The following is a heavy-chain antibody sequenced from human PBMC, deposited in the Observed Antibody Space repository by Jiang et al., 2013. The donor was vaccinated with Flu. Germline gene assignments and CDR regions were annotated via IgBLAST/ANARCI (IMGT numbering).Heavy chain of an antibody. CDR3: ARLLDYVWGSYRGYYFDY. CDR2: INHSGST. Sequence: LKPSETLSLTCAVYGGSFSGYYWSWIRQPPGKGLEWIGEINHSGSTNYNPSLKSRVTISVDTSKNQFSLKLSSVTAADTAVYYCARLLDYVWGSYRGYYFDYWGQGTLVTVSS. D-gene: IGHD3-16*02. J-gene: IGHJ4*02. V-gene: IGHV4-34*01. CDR1: GGSFSGYY.